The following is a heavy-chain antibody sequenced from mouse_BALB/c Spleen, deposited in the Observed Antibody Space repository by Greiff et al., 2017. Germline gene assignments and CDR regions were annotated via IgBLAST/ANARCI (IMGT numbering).Heavy chain of an antibody. V-gene: IGHV2-9*02. CDR2: IWAGGST. CDR1: GFSLTSYG. CDR3: ARDGGSHYAMDY. Sequence: VQVVESGPGLVAPSQSLSITCTVSGFSLTSYGVHWVRQPPGKGLEWLGVIWAGGSTNYNSALMSRLSISKDNSKSQVFLKMNSLQTDDTAMYYCARDGGSHYAMDYWGQGTSVTVSS. J-gene: IGHJ4*01.